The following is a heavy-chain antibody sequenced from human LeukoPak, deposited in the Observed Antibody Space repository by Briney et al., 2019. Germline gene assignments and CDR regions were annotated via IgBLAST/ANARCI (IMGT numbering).Heavy chain of an antibody. CDR2: VRYDGSDK. D-gene: IGHD3-22*01. CDR1: GFTFSTYG. V-gene: IGHV3-30*02. J-gene: IGHJ4*02. Sequence: GGSLRLSCAASGFTFSTYGMHWVRQAPGKGLEWVASVRYDGSDKYYADSVKGRFTISRDNSKNTMYLQMNSLRAEDTAVYYCAKGVPPYYYDSSGYYNDYWGQGTLVTVSS. CDR3: AKGVPPYYYDSSGYYNDY.